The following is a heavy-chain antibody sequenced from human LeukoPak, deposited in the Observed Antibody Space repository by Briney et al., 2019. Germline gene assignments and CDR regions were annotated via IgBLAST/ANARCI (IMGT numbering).Heavy chain of an antibody. CDR1: GFTLSSYS. J-gene: IGHJ4*02. V-gene: IGHV3-21*01. CDR2: ISSSSSYI. Sequence: GSLILSCAASGFTLSSYSMNWVRQAPGKGLEWVSSISSSSSYIYYADSVKGRFTISRDNAKDSLYLQMNSLRAEDTAVYYCARSLFDYWGQGTLVTVSS. CDR3: ARSLFDY.